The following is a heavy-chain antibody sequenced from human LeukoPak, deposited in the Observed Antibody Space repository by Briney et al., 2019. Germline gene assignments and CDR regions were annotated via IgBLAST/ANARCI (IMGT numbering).Heavy chain of an antibody. CDR3: AKEGSSSWYFVDY. D-gene: IGHD6-13*01. CDR1: GFTFSSYW. J-gene: IGHJ4*02. CDR2: INTDGSTT. V-gene: IGHV3-74*01. Sequence: GGSLRLSCAASGFTFSSYWMHWVRQAPGKGLEWVSRINTDGSTTNYADSVKGRVTISRDSAKNTLYLQMNSLRAEDTAVYYCAKEGSSSWYFVDYWGQGTLVTVSS.